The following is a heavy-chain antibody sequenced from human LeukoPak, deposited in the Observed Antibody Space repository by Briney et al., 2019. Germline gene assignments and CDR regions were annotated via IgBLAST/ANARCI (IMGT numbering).Heavy chain of an antibody. Sequence: GGSLRLSCAASGFTFSSYEMNWVRQAPGKGLEWVSYITSSGNTIYYADSVKGRFTISRDDAKNSLYLQIDSLRAEDTAVYYCARLTTMTTTGGPFDYWGQGTLVPVSS. CDR2: ITSSGNTI. CDR3: ARLTTMTTTGGPFDY. D-gene: IGHD4-17*01. V-gene: IGHV3-48*03. J-gene: IGHJ4*02. CDR1: GFTFSSYE.